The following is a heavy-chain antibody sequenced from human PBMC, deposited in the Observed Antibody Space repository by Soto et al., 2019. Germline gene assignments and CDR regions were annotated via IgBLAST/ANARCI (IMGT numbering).Heavy chain of an antibody. CDR1: GYTFTGYY. CDR2: INPNSGGT. V-gene: IGHV1-2*04. CDR3: ARHFPRYAAAAGNLDY. D-gene: IGHD6-13*01. Sequence: ASVKVSCKASGYTFTGYYMHWVRQAPGQGLEWMGWINPNSGGTNYAQKFQGWVTMTRDTSISTAYMELSRLRSDDTAVYYCARHFPRYAAAAGNLDYWGQGTLVTVSS. J-gene: IGHJ4*02.